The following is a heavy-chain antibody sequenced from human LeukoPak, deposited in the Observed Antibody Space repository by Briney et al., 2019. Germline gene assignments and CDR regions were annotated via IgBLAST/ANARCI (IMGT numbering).Heavy chain of an antibody. J-gene: IGHJ4*02. D-gene: IGHD2-2*02. CDR2: INPNSGGT. V-gene: IGHV1-2*02. CDR3: AREGAPGYCRSSNCYTIGY. Sequence: ASVKVSCKASGYSFTGYYMHWVRQAPGQGLEWMGWINPNSGGTHYAQKFQGRVTMTRDTSISTVYMELSRLRSDDAAVYYCAREGAPGYCRSSNCYTIGYWGQGTLVTVS. CDR1: GYSFTGYY.